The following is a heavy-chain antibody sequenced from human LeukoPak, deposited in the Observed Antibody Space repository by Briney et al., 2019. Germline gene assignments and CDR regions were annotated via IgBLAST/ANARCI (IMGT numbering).Heavy chain of an antibody. D-gene: IGHD3-10*01. CDR1: GYTFTGYY. V-gene: IGHV1-2*02. CDR2: INPNSGGT. CDR3: ARGLGGYYYYMDV. J-gene: IGHJ6*03. Sequence: ASVKVSCKASGYTFTGYYMHWVRQAPGQGLEWMGWINPNSGGTNYAQKFQGRVTMTRDTSIGTAYMELSRLRSDDTAVYYCARGLGGYYYYMDVWGKGTTVTVSS.